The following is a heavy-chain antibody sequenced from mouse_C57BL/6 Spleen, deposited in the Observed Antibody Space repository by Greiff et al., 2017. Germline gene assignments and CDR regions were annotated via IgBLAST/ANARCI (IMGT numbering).Heavy chain of an antibody. CDR2: FHPYNDDT. Sequence: VQGVESGAELVKPGASVKMSCKASGYTFTTYPIEWMKQNHGKSLEWIGNFHPYNDDTKYNEKFKGKATLTVEKSSSTAYLELSRLTSDDSAVYDGARRGDDYDGGFAYWGQGTLVTVSA. CDR1: GYTFTTYP. D-gene: IGHD2-4*01. J-gene: IGHJ3*01. CDR3: ARRGDDYDGGFAY. V-gene: IGHV1-47*01.